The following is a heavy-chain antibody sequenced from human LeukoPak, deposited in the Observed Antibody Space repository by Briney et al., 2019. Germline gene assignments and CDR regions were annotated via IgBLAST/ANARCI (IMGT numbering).Heavy chain of an antibody. CDR2: IYSSGST. Sequence: SETLSLTCTVSGYSISSGYYWGWIRQPPGKGLEWIGYIYSSGSTNYNPSLKSRVTISVDTSRNQFSLNLSSVTAADTAVYYCARGRGGITVAGTYYYYDGMDVWGQGTTVTVSS. D-gene: IGHD6-19*01. CDR1: GYSISSGYY. V-gene: IGHV4-61*01. CDR3: ARGRGGITVAGTYYYYDGMDV. J-gene: IGHJ6*02.